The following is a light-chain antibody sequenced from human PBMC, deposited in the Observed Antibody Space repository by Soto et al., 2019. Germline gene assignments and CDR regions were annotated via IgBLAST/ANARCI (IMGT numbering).Light chain of an antibody. CDR3: TSYTSIYTYV. V-gene: IGLV2-14*01. J-gene: IGLJ1*01. CDR1: SSDVGGYNY. CDR2: DVT. Sequence: QSALTQPASVSASPGQSITISCTGTSSDVGGYNYVAWYQQHPDKAPKLLIYDVTNRPSGVSIRFSGSKSGDTASLTISGLLPEDEADYYCTSYTSIYTYVFGTGTKVTV.